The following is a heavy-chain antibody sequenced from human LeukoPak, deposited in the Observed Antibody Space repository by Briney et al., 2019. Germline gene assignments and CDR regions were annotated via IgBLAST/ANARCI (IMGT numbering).Heavy chain of an antibody. CDR1: GFTFSCYG. CDR2: IRSSGSYI. CDR3: ARDVQIDC. V-gene: IGHV3-21*01. J-gene: IGHJ4*02. Sequence: GGSLRLSCAASGFTFSCYGMHWVRQAPGKGLEWVSSIRSSGSYIFYADSVKGRFTISRDNAENSLYLQMNSLRAEDTAVYYCARDVQIDCWGQGTLVTVSS.